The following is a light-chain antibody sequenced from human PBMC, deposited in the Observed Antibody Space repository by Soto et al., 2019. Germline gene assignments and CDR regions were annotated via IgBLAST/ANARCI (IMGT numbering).Light chain of an antibody. CDR2: KDT. CDR3: QSSGTSVLHPVL. CDR1: ALPKQF. Sequence: SYELTQPPSVSVSPGQTARITCSGEALPKQFAYWYQQKSGQAPLLVIYKDTERPSGIPEPFSGSSSGTTATLIISGVQAEDEADYYCQSSGTSVLHPVLFGGGTKLTVL. J-gene: IGLJ2*01. V-gene: IGLV3-25*02.